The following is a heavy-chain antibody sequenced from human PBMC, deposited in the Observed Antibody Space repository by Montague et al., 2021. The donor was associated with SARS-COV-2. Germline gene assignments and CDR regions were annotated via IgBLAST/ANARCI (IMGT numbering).Heavy chain of an antibody. CDR1: GGSVISDTYF. Sequence: SETLSLTCTVSGGSVISDTYFWSWIRQPPGKGLEWIAYIYDSDTTNNNPSFRSRVSMSPDRSKNQFSLKLTSVTPADTAVYYCARAANILSGFYNHPFEYWGQGILVTVSS. CDR2: IYDSDTT. CDR3: ARAANILSGFYNHPFEY. J-gene: IGHJ4*02. V-gene: IGHV4-61*01. D-gene: IGHD3-9*01.